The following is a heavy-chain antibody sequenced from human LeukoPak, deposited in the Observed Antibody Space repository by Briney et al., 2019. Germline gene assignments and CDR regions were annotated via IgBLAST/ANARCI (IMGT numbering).Heavy chain of an antibody. CDR2: INPNSGGT. J-gene: IGHJ4*02. D-gene: IGHD2-21*01. Sequence: ASVKVSCKASGYTFTGYYMHWVRQAPGQGLEWMGWINPNSGGTNYAQKFQGRVTMTRDTSISTAYMELSRLRSDDTGVYCCARAQRRGAYCGGDCYSFWGEGTLVTVSS. V-gene: IGHV1-2*02. CDR1: GYTFTGYY. CDR3: ARAQRRGAYCGGDCYSF.